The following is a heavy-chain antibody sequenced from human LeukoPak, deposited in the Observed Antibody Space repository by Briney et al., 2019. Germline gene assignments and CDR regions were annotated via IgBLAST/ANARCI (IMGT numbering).Heavy chain of an antibody. Sequence: PGGSLRLSCAASGFTFSNYWMTWVRQAPGKGLEWVANINRDGSERYYVDSVKGRFTISRDDAKSSLYLQMNSLRAEDTAVYYCAREVAWSGYDYWGQGTLVTVSS. V-gene: IGHV3-7*03. D-gene: IGHD3-3*01. J-gene: IGHJ4*02. CDR2: INRDGSER. CDR1: GFTFSNYW. CDR3: AREVAWSGYDY.